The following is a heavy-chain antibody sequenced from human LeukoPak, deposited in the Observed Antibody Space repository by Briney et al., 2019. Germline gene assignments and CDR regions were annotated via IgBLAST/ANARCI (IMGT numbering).Heavy chain of an antibody. CDR1: GFTFSSYW. Sequence: GGSLRLSCAASGFTFSSYWMSWVRQAPGKGLEWVANIKQDGSEKYYVDSVKGRFTISRDNAKNSLYLQMNSLRAEDTAVYYCARTPSMWPDAFDIWGQGTRVTVSS. CDR2: IKQDGSEK. J-gene: IGHJ3*02. CDR3: ARTPSMWPDAFDI. D-gene: IGHD2/OR15-2a*01. V-gene: IGHV3-7*03.